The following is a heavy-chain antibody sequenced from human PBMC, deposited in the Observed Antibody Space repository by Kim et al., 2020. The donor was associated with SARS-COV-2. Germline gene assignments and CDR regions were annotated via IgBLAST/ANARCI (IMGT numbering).Heavy chain of an antibody. V-gene: IGHV4-31*03. CDR3: ARVLPLGEYYDSSGPSLSPEPLLDI. Sequence: SETLSLTCTVSGGSISSGGYYWSWIRQHPGKGLEWIGYIYYSGSTYYNPSLKSRVTISVDTSKNQFSLKLSSVTAADTAVYYCARVLPLGEYYDSSGPSLSPEPLLDIWGQGTMVTVSS. J-gene: IGHJ3*02. D-gene: IGHD3-22*01. CDR2: IYYSGST. CDR1: GGSISSGGYY.